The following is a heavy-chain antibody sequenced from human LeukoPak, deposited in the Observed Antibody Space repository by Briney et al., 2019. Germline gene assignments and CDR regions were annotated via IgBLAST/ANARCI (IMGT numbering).Heavy chain of an antibody. CDR3: ARYSSGWYNWYFDL. V-gene: IGHV3-33*01. CDR1: GFTFSSYG. D-gene: IGHD6-19*01. CDR2: IWYDGSNK. Sequence: GGSLRLSCAASGFTFSSYGMHWVRQAPGMGLEWVAVIWYDGSNKYYADSVKGRFTISRDNSKNTLYLQMSSLRAEDTAVYYCARYSSGWYNWYFDLWGRGTLVTVSS. J-gene: IGHJ2*01.